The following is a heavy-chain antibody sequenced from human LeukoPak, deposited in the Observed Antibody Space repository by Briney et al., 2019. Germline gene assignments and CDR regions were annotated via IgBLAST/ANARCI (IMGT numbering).Heavy chain of an antibody. J-gene: IGHJ4*02. CDR2: INSDESST. V-gene: IGHV3-74*01. CDR3: AKDQRWESPHYLDS. Sequence: GGSLRLSCAASGFTFSSYWMYWVRQAPGKGLVWVSRINSDESSTSYADSVRGRFTISRDNSKNTLYVQMNSLRDEDTALYYCAKDQRWESPHYLDSWGQGTLVTVSS. CDR1: GFTFSSYW. D-gene: IGHD1-26*01.